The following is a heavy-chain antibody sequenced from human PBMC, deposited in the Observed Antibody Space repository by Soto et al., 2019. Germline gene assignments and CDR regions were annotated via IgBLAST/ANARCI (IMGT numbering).Heavy chain of an antibody. V-gene: IGHV3-23*01. CDR1: GFTFSSYA. Sequence: GGSLRLSCAASGFTFSSYAMSWVRQAPGKGLEWISAISGSGGSTYYADSVKSWFTISRDNSKNTLYLQMNSLRSEDTAVYYCEKADYGALTGYSLEFGYPYYYYYMDVWGKGTTVTVSS. J-gene: IGHJ6*03. D-gene: IGHD3-9*01. CDR3: EKADYGALTGYSLEFGYPYYYYYMDV. CDR2: ISGSGGST.